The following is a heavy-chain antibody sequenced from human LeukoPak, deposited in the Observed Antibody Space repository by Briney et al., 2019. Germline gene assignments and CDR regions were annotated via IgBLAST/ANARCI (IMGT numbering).Heavy chain of an antibody. CDR1: GFTFSSYA. CDR3: AKAARATVLYYFDY. J-gene: IGHJ4*02. Sequence: PGGSLRLSCAASGFTFSSYAMSWVRQAPGKGLEWVSAVSGSGGSTYYADSVKGRFTISRDNTKNTLYLQMNSLRAEDTAVYYCAKAARATVLYYFDYWGQGTLVTVSS. V-gene: IGHV3-23*01. CDR2: VSGSGGST. D-gene: IGHD5-18*01.